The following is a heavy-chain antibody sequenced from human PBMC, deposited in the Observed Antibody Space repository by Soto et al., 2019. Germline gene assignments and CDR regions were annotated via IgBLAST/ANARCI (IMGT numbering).Heavy chain of an antibody. CDR2: MFYGGST. Sequence: EVQLVESGGGLVQPGGSLRLSCAASGFTVSTHYMTWVRQAAGKGLEWVSVMFYGGSTYYADSVKGRFTISRDDSENTRYLPMDSLRAEDTSVYYCATTGMGIPLYSYYHGMDVWGQGTTVTVSS. V-gene: IGHV3-66*01. CDR3: ATTGMGIPLYSYYHGMDV. CDR1: GFTVSTHY. J-gene: IGHJ6*02. D-gene: IGHD1-26*01.